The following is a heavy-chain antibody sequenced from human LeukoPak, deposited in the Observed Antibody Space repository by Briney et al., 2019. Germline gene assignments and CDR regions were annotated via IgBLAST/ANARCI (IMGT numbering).Heavy chain of an antibody. Sequence: SDTLSLTCAVSGYSITSSSWWGWIRQPPGKGLEWIGYIYHSGTTYYNPSLQSRVTMSVDTSKNQFSLKLCSVTAVDTAVYYCARKENVYYYFDYWGQGTLVTVSS. CDR3: ARKENVYYYFDY. D-gene: IGHD3-10*01. CDR1: GYSITSSSW. V-gene: IGHV4-28*01. J-gene: IGHJ4*02. CDR2: IYHSGTT.